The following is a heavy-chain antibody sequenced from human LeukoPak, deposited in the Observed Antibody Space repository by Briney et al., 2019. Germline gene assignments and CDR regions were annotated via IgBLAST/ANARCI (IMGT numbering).Heavy chain of an antibody. D-gene: IGHD3-22*01. CDR1: GYTFTSYG. J-gene: IGHJ3*02. Sequence: ASVKVSCKASGYTFTSYGMSWVRQAPGQGLEWMGWISAYNGNTNYAQKLQGRVTMTTDTSTSTAYMELRSLRSDDTAVYYCAREPYDSSGYYYGTRDAFDIWGQGTMVTVSS. CDR3: AREPYDSSGYYYGTRDAFDI. CDR2: ISAYNGNT. V-gene: IGHV1-18*01.